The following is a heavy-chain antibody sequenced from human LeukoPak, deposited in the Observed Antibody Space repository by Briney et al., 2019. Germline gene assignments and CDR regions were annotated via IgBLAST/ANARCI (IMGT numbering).Heavy chain of an antibody. V-gene: IGHV3-53*01. CDR2: IYSGDST. CDR3: ARERATLDYYYYMDV. CDR1: GFTVSSNY. J-gene: IGHJ6*03. Sequence: GGSLRLSCAASGFTVSSNYMSWVRQAPGKGLEWVSVIYSGDSTYYADSVKGRFSISRDSSKNTLYLQMNSLKAEDTAVYYCARERATLDYYYYMDVWGKGTTVTVSS. D-gene: IGHD5-12*01.